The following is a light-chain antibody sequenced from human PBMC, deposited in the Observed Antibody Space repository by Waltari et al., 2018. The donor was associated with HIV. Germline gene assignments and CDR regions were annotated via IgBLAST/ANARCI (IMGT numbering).Light chain of an antibody. CDR2: DVD. CDR1: SSDFGTSER. V-gene: IGLV2-18*01. Sequence: QSALIQPPSVSGSPGESVTISCTGASSDFGTSERVSRYQQFPCTAPKLLIYDVDNRPSGVPDRFSGYKFDITSSLTISGLQTEDEADYYCALYTHLTAHYVFGNGTKVSV. J-gene: IGLJ1*01. CDR3: ALYTHLTAHYV.